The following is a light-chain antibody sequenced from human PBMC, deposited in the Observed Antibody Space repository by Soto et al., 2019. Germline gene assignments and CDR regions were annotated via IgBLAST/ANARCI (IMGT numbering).Light chain of an antibody. CDR3: SSSTNINTHV. CDR2: DVS. CDR1: SSDIGGYKY. Sequence: QSVLTQPASVSGSPGQSITISCTGTSSDIGGYKYVSWYQQNPDKAPKLMIYDVSYRPSGVSDRFSGSKSGNTASLTISGLQAEDEADYYCSSSTNINTHVFGAVTKATVL. V-gene: IGLV2-14*01. J-gene: IGLJ1*01.